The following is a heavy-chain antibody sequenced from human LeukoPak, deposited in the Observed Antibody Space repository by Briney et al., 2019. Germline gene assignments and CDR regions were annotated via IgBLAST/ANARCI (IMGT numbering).Heavy chain of an antibody. J-gene: IGHJ4*02. CDR3: ASAPGYSSGWYSVDY. Sequence: PGGSLRLSCAASGFTFSSYSMNWVRQAPGKGLEWVACISEGSNYIYYADSVKGRFTISRDNAKNSLYLQMNSLRAEDTAVYYCASAPGYSSGWYSVDYWGQGTLVTVSS. CDR1: GFTFSSYS. CDR2: ISEGSNYI. D-gene: IGHD6-19*01. V-gene: IGHV3-21*01.